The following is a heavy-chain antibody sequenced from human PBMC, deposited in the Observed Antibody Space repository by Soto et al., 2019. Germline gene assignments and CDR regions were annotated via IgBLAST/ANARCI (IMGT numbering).Heavy chain of an antibody. CDR2: IWYDGSNK. CDR1: GFTFSSYG. CDR3: AREIGYCSSTSCYAFDY. V-gene: IGHV3-33*01. Sequence: GGSLRLSCAASGFTFSSYGMHWVRQAPGKGLEWVAVIWYDGSNKYYADSVKGRFTISRDNSKNTLYLQMNSLRAEDTAVYYCAREIGYCSSTSCYAFDYWGQGTLVTVSS. D-gene: IGHD2-2*01. J-gene: IGHJ4*02.